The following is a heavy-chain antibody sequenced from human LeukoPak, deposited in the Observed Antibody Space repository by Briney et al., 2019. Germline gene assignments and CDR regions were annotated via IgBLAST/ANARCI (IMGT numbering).Heavy chain of an antibody. CDR2: ISTSGSTI. V-gene: IGHV3-11*04. J-gene: IGHJ4*02. CDR3: ARVSYSSSYYFDY. CDR1: GFTVSNNY. Sequence: PGGSLRLSCAASGFTVSNNYMTWVRQAPGKGLEWVSYISTSGSTIYYADSVKGRFTISRDNAKNSLYLQMNSLRAEDTALYYCARVSYSSSYYFDYWGQGTQVTVSS. D-gene: IGHD6-6*01.